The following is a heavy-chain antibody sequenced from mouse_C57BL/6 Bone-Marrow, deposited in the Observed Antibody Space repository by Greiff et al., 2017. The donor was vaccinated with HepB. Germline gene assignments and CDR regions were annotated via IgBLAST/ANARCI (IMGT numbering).Heavy chain of an antibody. J-gene: IGHJ2*01. CDR2: INPNNGGT. D-gene: IGHD2-1*01. V-gene: IGHV1-26*01. Sequence: EVQLQQSGPELVKPGASVKISCKASGYTFTDYYMNWVKQSHGKSLEWIGDINPNNGGTSYNQKFKGKATLTVDKSSSTAYMELRSLTSEDSAVYYCALYGNPGSDFDYWGQGTTLTVSS. CDR1: GYTFTDYY. CDR3: ALYGNPGSDFDY.